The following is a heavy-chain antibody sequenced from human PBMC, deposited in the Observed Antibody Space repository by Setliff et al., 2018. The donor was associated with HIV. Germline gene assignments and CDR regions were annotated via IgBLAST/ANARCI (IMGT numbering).Heavy chain of an antibody. Sequence: PSETLSLTCSVSSDSISSGSYYWSWIRLPAGKGLEWIGQIHTSGSTNYNPSLKSRLTISIDTSKKQFSLKLNSVTAADTAVYYCATGGYSYGHDYWGQGTLVTVSS. CDR2: IHTSGST. D-gene: IGHD5-18*01. J-gene: IGHJ4*02. V-gene: IGHV4-61*09. CDR3: ATGGYSYGHDY. CDR1: SDSISSGSYY.